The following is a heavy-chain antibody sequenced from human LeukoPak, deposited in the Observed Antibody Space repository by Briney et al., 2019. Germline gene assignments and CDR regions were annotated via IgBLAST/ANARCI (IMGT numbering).Heavy chain of an antibody. J-gene: IGHJ4*02. D-gene: IGHD3-16*01. CDR2: ISGSGGST. CDR3: AKDHAPRGGASLAVGY. Sequence: PGGSLRLSCAASGFTFSSYAMSWVRQAPGKGLEWVSAISGSGGSTYYADSVKGRFTISRDNSKNTLYLQMNSLRAEDTAVYYCAKDHAPRGGASLAVGYWGQGTLVTVSS. V-gene: IGHV3-23*01. CDR1: GFTFSSYA.